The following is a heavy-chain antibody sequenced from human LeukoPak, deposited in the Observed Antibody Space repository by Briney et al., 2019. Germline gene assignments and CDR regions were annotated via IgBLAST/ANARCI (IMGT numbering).Heavy chain of an antibody. CDR2: IDQGGGRN. D-gene: IGHD3-16*01. J-gene: IGHJ3*02. Sequence: PGGSLRLSCAASGFTFSRFWMDWVRQAPGRGLEWVANIDQGGGRNNYVDSVEGRFTISRDNAKNSLFLEMSSLRADDTAVYFCARDVEGGTFDIWGQGTTVTVSS. CDR1: GFTFSRFW. CDR3: ARDVEGGTFDI. V-gene: IGHV3-7*05.